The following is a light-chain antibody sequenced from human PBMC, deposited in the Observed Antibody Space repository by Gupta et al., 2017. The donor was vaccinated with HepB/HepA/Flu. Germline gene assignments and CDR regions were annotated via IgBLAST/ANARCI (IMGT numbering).Light chain of an antibody. CDR2: DVS. CDR1: SSDVGGYNY. Sequence: QSALTQPASVSGSPGQSITISCTGTSSDVGGYNYVSWYQQHPGKAPKLMIYDVSNRPSGVSDRFSGSKSGNTASLTTSGLQSEDEADYYCSSYTSSSTRFYVFGTGTKVTVL. V-gene: IGLV2-14*01. CDR3: SSYTSSSTRFYV. J-gene: IGLJ1*01.